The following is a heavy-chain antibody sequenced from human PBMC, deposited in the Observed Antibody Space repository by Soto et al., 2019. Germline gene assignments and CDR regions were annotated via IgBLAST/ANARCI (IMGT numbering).Heavy chain of an antibody. D-gene: IGHD6-13*01. V-gene: IGHV3-7*03. Sequence: GGSLRLSCADSGFTFSSSWMHWVCQAPEKGLEWVADIKYDGSEKYCADSVKGRLTISRDNAKNSLHLQVNSLRAEDMTVYYCVRGSTVPNGYSTSSDYYYGMDVWGQGTTVTVSS. CDR2: IKYDGSEK. CDR3: VRGSTVPNGYSTSSDYYYGMDV. CDR1: GFTFSSSW. J-gene: IGHJ6*02.